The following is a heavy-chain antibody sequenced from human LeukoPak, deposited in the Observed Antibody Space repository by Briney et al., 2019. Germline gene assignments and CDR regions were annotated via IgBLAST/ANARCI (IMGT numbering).Heavy chain of an antibody. J-gene: IGHJ5*02. CDR2: IYYSGST. CDR1: GGSISSGGYY. D-gene: IGHD2-15*01. CDR3: ARLYCSGGSCYSNWFDP. V-gene: IGHV4-31*03. Sequence: SETLSLTCTVSGGSISSGGYYWSWIRQHPGKGLEWIGYIYYSGSTYYNPSLKSRVTISVGTSKNQFSLKLSSVSAADTAVYYCARLYCSGGSCYSNWFDPWGQGTLVTVSS.